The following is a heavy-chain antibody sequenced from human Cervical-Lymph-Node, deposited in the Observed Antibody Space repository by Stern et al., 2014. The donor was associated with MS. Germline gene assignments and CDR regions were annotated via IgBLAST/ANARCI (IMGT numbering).Heavy chain of an antibody. D-gene: IGHD3-22*01. CDR1: GYTFTTYA. J-gene: IGHJ4*02. Sequence: VQLVESGSELKKPGASVKVSCKASGYTFTTYAMNWVRQAPGQGLEWMGWINTNTGDPTYAQGSTGRFVFSLDTSGTTAYLEINSLKAEDTAVYYCATDGADSSGFYQHFDYWGQGTLVTVSS. V-gene: IGHV7-4-1*02. CDR3: ATDGADSSGFYQHFDY. CDR2: INTNTGDP.